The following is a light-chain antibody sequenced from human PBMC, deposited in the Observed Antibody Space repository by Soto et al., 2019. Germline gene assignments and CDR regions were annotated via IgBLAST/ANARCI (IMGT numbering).Light chain of an antibody. Sequence: QSALTQPASVSGSPGQSITISCTGTSSDVGSYNLVSWYQQPPGKAPKLMIYEGSKRPSGVSNRFSGSKSGNTASLTISGLQAEDEADYYCCSYAGSSTFEGVFGGGTKVTVL. CDR3: CSYAGSSTFEGV. V-gene: IGLV2-23*03. CDR2: EGS. J-gene: IGLJ2*01. CDR1: SSDVGSYNL.